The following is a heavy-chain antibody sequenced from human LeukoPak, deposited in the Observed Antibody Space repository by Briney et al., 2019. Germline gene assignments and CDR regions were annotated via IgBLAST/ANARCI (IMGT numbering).Heavy chain of an antibody. D-gene: IGHD2-2*01. V-gene: IGHV3-23*01. Sequence: GGSLRLCCASSGFTFSSYAMSWVRQAPGKGLEWVSAISGSGGSTYYADSVKGRFTISRDNSKNTLYLQMNSLRAEDTAVYYCAKCPPRTRYQLRCLYFDYWGQGTLVTVSS. CDR3: AKCPPRTRYQLRCLYFDY. CDR1: GFTFSSYA. J-gene: IGHJ4*02. CDR2: ISGSGGST.